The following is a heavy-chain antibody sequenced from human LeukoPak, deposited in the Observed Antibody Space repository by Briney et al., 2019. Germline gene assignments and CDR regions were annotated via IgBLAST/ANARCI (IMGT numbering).Heavy chain of an antibody. V-gene: IGHV3-33*01. Sequence: PGRSLRLSCAASGFTFSSYGMHWVRQAPGKGLEWVAVIWYDGSNKYYADSVKGRFTISRDNSKNTLYLQMNSLRAEDTAVYYCARDSDYDFWSGYYTPDYWGQGTLVTVSS. CDR1: GFTFSSYG. D-gene: IGHD3-3*01. CDR2: IWYDGSNK. J-gene: IGHJ4*02. CDR3: ARDSDYDFWSGYYTPDY.